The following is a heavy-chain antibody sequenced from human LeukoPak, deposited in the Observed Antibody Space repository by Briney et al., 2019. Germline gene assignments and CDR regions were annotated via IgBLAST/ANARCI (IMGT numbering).Heavy chain of an antibody. Sequence: GGSLRLSCAASGFTFSSYAMRWVRQAPGKGLEWVSAISGSGGSTYYADSVKGRFTISRDNSKNTLYLQMNSLRAEDTAVYYCGKDRRLVSVPAGMPLDYWGQGTMVSVSS. V-gene: IGHV3-23*01. D-gene: IGHD2-2*01. CDR2: ISGSGGST. J-gene: IGHJ4*02. CDR3: GKDRRLVSVPAGMPLDY. CDR1: GFTFSSYA.